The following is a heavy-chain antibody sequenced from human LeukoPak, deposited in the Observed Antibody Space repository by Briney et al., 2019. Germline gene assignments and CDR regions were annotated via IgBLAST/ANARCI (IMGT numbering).Heavy chain of an antibody. CDR2: INPNSGGT. D-gene: IGHD6-13*01. Sequence: ASVKVSCKGSGYTFTGYYMHWVRQAPGQGLEWMAWINPNSGGTNYAQKFQGRVTMTRDTSTSTAYMELSRLRSDDTAVYYCARDSSSSRVRDAFDIWGQGTMVTVSS. CDR1: GYTFTGYY. J-gene: IGHJ3*02. CDR3: ARDSSSSRVRDAFDI. V-gene: IGHV1-2*02.